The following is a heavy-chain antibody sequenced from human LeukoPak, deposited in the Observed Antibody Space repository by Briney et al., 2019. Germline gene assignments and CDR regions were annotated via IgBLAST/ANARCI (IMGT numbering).Heavy chain of an antibody. CDR3: ARGGYYDDYYYGMDV. Sequence: GASVKVSCKASGYTFTGYYMHWVRQAPGQGLEWMGWINPNSGGTNYAQKFQGRVTMTRDTSISTAYMELSRLRSDDTAVYYCARGGYYDDYYYGMDVWGQGTTVTVSS. D-gene: IGHD3-22*01. V-gene: IGHV1-2*02. CDR1: GYTFTGYY. J-gene: IGHJ6*02. CDR2: INPNSGGT.